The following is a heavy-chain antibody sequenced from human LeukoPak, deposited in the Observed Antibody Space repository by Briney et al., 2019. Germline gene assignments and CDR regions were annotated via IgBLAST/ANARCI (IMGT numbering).Heavy chain of an antibody. V-gene: IGHV4-31*03. CDR1: GDSLTSRAYY. J-gene: IGHJ6*04. Sequence: PSQTLSLTCNVSGDSLTSRAYYWSWIRQHPGTGLEWIVYIYHSGSTYYNPSLMTRVSMSVDTSKNQFSLKLTSVTAADSAVYYCARDMFVGGLDVWGKGTTVTVSS. D-gene: IGHD3-16*01. CDR3: ARDMFVGGLDV. CDR2: IYHSGST.